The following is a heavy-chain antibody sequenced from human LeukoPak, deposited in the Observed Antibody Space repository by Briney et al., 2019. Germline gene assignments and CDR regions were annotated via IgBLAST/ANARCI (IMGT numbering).Heavy chain of an antibody. CDR3: ARDRAQNWASLYYYNAMDV. CDR1: GFTFSSYW. V-gene: IGHV3-7*01. J-gene: IGHJ6*02. D-gene: IGHD7-27*01. CDR2: IKQDGSEK. Sequence: PGGSLRLSCAASGFTFSSYWMSWVRQAPGKGLEWVANIKQDGSEKYYVDSVKGRFTISRDNAKKSLYLQMNSLRAEDTAVYYCARDRAQNWASLYYYNAMDVWGQGTTVIVFS.